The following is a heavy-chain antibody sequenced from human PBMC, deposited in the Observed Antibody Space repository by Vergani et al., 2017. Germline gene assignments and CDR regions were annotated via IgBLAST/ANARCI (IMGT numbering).Heavy chain of an antibody. CDR2: ISYDGSNK. CDR1: GFTFSSYG. D-gene: IGHD6-6*01. J-gene: IGHJ4*02. Sequence: QVQLVESGGGVVQPGRSLRLSCAASGFTFSSYGMHWVRQAPGKGLEWVAVISYDGSNKYYADSVKGRFTISRDNSKNTLYLQMNSLRAEDTAVYYCAKDNLAARLGYWGQGTLVTVSS. CDR3: AKDNLAARLGY. V-gene: IGHV3-30*18.